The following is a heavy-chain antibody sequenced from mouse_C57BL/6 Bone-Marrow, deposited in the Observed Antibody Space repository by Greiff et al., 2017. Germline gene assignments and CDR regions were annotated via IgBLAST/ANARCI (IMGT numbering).Heavy chain of an antibody. CDR2: IHPNSGST. V-gene: IGHV1-64*01. CDR3: RRGQVRLQDY. CDR1: GYTFTSYW. J-gene: IGHJ2*01. Sequence: QVQLQQPGAELVKPGASVTLSCKASGYTFTSYWMHWVKQRPGQGLEWIGMIHPNSGSTNYNEKFKSKATLPVDTSSSTAYMQPSSLTSEDSAVXYCRRGQVRLQDYWGQGTTLTVSS. D-gene: IGHD3-2*02.